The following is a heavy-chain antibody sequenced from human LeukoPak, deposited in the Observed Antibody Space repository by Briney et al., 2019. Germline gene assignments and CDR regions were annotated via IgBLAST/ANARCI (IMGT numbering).Heavy chain of an antibody. CDR3: ARVRYCGGDCSSYSLGYFDY. CDR2: INPNSGGT. V-gene: IGHV1-2*02. Sequence: ASVKVSCKASGYTFTGYYMHWVRQAPGQGLEWMGWINPNSGGTNYAQKFQGRVTMTRDTSISTAYMELSRLRSDDTAAYYCARVRYCGGDCSSYSLGYFDYWGQGTLVTVSS. D-gene: IGHD2-21*02. CDR1: GYTFTGYY. J-gene: IGHJ4*02.